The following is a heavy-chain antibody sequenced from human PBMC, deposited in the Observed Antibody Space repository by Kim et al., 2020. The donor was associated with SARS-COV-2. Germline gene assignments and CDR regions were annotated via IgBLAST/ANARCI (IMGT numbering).Heavy chain of an antibody. Sequence: SVKVSCKASGGTFSSYAISWVRQAPGQGLEWMGGIIPIFGTANYAQKFQGRVTITAGESTSTAYMELSSLRSEDTAVYYCARAVVLIVVVRGAFDIWGQGTMVTVSS. J-gene: IGHJ3*02. CDR1: GGTFSSYA. CDR2: IIPIFGTA. D-gene: IGHD3-22*01. V-gene: IGHV1-69*13. CDR3: ARAVVLIVVVRGAFDI.